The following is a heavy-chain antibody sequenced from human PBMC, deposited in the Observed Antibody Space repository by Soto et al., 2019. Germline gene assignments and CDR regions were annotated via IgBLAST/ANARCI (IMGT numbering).Heavy chain of an antibody. CDR1: GYTFTSYG. CDR2: ISAYSGNT. V-gene: IGHV1-18*01. D-gene: IGHD3-22*01. Sequence: GASVKVSCKASGYTFTSYGISWVRQAPGQGLEWMGWISAYSGNTNYAQKLQGRVTMTTDTSTSTAYMELRSLRSDDTAVYYCARSPYYYDSSGYYYPFDYWGQGTLVTVSS. J-gene: IGHJ4*02. CDR3: ARSPYYYDSSGYYYPFDY.